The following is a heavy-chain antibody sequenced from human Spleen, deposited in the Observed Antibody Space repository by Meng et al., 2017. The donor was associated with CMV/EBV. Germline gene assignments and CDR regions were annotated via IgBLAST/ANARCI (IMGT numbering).Heavy chain of an antibody. CDR3: ARVYSGSYWVDFDY. CDR2: MNPNSGNT. J-gene: IGHJ4*02. Sequence: ASVKVSCKASGYTFTGYYMHWVRQAPGQGLEWMGWMNPNSGNTGYAQKFQGRVTITRNTSISTAYMELSSLRSEDTAVYYCARVYSGSYWVDFDYWGQGTLVTVSS. V-gene: IGHV1-8*03. D-gene: IGHD1-26*01. CDR1: GYTFTGYY.